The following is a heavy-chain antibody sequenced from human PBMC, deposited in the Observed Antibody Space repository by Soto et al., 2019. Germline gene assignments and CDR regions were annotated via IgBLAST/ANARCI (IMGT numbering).Heavy chain of an antibody. V-gene: IGHV3-30-3*01. CDR3: ARDVYYDSSGYRLSGMDY. CDR2: ISQNESDK. D-gene: IGHD3-22*01. Sequence: QVQLVESGGGVVQAGGSLRLSCAVSGFTLRNYAMHRVRQAPGKGLEWVALISQNESDKPSPDSVKGRFTISRDSYTNALSLEMNSLRPEDTAVYYCARDVYYDSSGYRLSGMDYWGQGTLVSVSS. J-gene: IGHJ4*02. CDR1: GFTLRNYA.